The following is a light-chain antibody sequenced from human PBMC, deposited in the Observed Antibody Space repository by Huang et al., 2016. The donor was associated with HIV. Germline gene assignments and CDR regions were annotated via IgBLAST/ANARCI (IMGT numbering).Light chain of an antibody. J-gene: IGKJ1*01. V-gene: IGKV3-15*01. CDR2: GAS. CDR1: QSVSSN. CDR3: QQYNNWPRT. Sequence: EIVMTQSPATLSVSPGEKATLSCRASQSVSSNLAWYQQKPGQAPRHLIYGASTRATGIPARCSGSGAGTKFTLTISSLQSEDFAVYYCQQYNNWPRTFGQGTKVEIK.